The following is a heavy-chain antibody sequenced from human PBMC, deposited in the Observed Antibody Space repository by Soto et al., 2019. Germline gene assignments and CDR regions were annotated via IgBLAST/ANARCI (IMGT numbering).Heavy chain of an antibody. CDR3: ASDMRTT. D-gene: IGHD3-9*01. Sequence: QVQLVQSGAEVKKPGASVKVSCKASGYTFTSHDINWMRQATGQGLEWMGWMNPHSGHTNYAQKFQGRVTMTRDTSISTAYMELTSLRSEATAVYYCASDMRTTWGQGTLVTVSS. J-gene: IGHJ5*02. CDR2: MNPHSGHT. V-gene: IGHV1-8*01. CDR1: GYTFTSHD.